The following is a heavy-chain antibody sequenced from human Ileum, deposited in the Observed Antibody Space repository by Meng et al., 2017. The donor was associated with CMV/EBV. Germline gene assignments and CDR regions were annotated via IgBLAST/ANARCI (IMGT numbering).Heavy chain of an antibody. V-gene: IGHV3-30*02. CDR3: TKGGFDS. J-gene: IGHJ4*02. CDR1: GFPFNIYD. CDR2: IRHDGSED. Sequence: QGQVVGAGGGVVQAGGSLRLSCVTSGFPFNIYDMHWVRQAPGKGLDWVTCIRHDGSEDFYVDSVKGRFTISRDNSKNTLYLQMNSLRVDDSALYYCTKGGFDSWGQGTLVTVSS. D-gene: IGHD2-15*01.